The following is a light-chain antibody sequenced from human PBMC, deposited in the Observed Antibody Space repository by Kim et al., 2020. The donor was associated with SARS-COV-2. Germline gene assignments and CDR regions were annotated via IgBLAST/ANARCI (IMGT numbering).Light chain of an antibody. J-gene: IGLJ2*01. V-gene: IGLV3-19*01. CDR3: NSRDSSGNHLV. CDR1: SLRSYY. Sequence: ALGQTVSSTCQGDSLRSYYASWYQQKPGQAPVLVIYGKNNRPSGIPDRFSGSSSGNTASLTITGAQAEDEADYYCNSRDSSGNHLVFGGGTQLTVL. CDR2: GKN.